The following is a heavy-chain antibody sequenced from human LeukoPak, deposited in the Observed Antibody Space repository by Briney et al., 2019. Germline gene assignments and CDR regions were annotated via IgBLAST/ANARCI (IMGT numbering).Heavy chain of an antibody. D-gene: IGHD3-16*01. J-gene: IGHJ5*02. CDR3: ARHIRLGGWFGP. CDR1: GGFISGHY. V-gene: IGHV4-59*08. CDR2: IYYNGDT. Sequence: SSETLSLTCTVSGGFISGHYWSWIRQPPGKGLEWIGYIYYNGDTNYNPSVKSRVTISLDKSKNYLSLKLTSVTAADTAIYYCARHIRLGGWFGPWGQGTLVTVPS.